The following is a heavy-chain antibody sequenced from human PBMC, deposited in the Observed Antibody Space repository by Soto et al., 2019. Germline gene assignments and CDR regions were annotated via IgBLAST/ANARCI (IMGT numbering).Heavy chain of an antibody. CDR3: AKDEQLDSSRHYYDD. J-gene: IGHJ4*02. D-gene: IGHD3-22*01. CDR2: IDDSGST. CDR1: GGFISSGEYY. V-gene: IGHV4-30-4*01. Sequence: VQLQESGPGLVNPSQTLSLTCTVSGGFISSGEYYWSWIRQPPGQGMEWLGYIDDSGSTYDNPSLRRRLNIQVDTSRNQGARKVSDGCAADKAVYYYAKDEQLDSSRHYYDDRGQGT.